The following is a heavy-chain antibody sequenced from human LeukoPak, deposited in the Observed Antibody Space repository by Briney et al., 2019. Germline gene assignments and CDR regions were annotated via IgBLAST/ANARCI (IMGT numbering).Heavy chain of an antibody. Sequence: VGSLRLSCAASGFTFSSYSMNWVRQAPGKGLEWVSSISSSSSYIYYADSVKGRFTISRDNAKNSLYLQMNSLRAEDTAVYYCARDLPSDKSFDYWGQGTLVTVSS. CDR2: ISSSSSYI. CDR3: ARDLPSDKSFDY. CDR1: GFTFSSYS. V-gene: IGHV3-21*01. J-gene: IGHJ4*02.